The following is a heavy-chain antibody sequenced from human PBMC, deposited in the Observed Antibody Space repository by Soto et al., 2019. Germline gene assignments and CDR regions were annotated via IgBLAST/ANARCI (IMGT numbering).Heavy chain of an antibody. D-gene: IGHD3-22*01. CDR1: GGSISSGGYS. Sequence: SETLSLTCAVSGGSISSGGYSWSGIRQPPGKGLEWIGYIYHSGSTYYNPSLKSRVTISVDRSKNQFSLKLSSVTAADTAVYYCARRTGKWLDFDYWGQGTLVTVSS. V-gene: IGHV4-30-2*01. J-gene: IGHJ4*02. CDR3: ARRTGKWLDFDY. CDR2: IYHSGST.